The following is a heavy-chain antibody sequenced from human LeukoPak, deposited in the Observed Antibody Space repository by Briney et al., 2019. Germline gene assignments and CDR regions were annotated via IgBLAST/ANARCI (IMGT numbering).Heavy chain of an antibody. CDR1: GYTFTDYY. J-gene: IGHJ4*02. V-gene: IGHV1-2*02. CDR2: VDPNSGDT. D-gene: IGHD1-7*01. CDR3: ARGGTYNWNYAQLDY. Sequence: ASVKVSCKASGYTFTDYYLHWVRQTPGQGLEWMGCVDPNSGDTNYAQKFQGSVTMTRDTSISTAYMELSRLRSDDTAVYYCARGGTYNWNYAQLDYWGQGTLVTVSS.